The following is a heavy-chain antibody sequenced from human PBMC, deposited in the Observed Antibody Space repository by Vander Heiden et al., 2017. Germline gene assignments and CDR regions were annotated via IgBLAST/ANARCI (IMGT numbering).Heavy chain of an antibody. CDR3: ARVRWGSYES. J-gene: IGHJ5*02. Sequence: EVQLVESGGGLVQPGGSLRLSCAASGFSFSNYDMRWVRQVTGKGLECVSAVDTAGDTFYPASVKGRFTISREDATNSLYLQMNSLRAGDTAVYYCARVRWGSYESWGQGTLVTVSS. D-gene: IGHD7-27*01. CDR1: GFSFSNYD. V-gene: IGHV3-13*01. CDR2: VDTAGDT.